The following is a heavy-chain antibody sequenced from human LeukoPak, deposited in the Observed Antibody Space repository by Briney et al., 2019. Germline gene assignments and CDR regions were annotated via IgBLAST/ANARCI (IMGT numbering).Heavy chain of an antibody. V-gene: IGHV3-23*01. J-gene: IGHJ4*02. CDR2: ISDSGGST. Sequence: GGSLRLSCAASGFSFSSYGMSWVRQAPGKGLEWVSGISDSGGSTYYADSVKGRFTISRDNSKNTLYLQMNSLRAEDTAVYYCAKGNLRSFGSYYFDYWGQGTLVTVSS. CDR3: AKGNLRSFGSYYFDY. D-gene: IGHD3-10*01. CDR1: GFSFSSYG.